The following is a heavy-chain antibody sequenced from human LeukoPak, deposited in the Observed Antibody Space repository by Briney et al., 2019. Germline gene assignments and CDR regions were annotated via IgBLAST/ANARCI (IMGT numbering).Heavy chain of an antibody. J-gene: IGHJ4*02. CDR3: ARDGLQAYYDSSGFFDY. D-gene: IGHD3-22*01. Sequence: KSGGSLRLSCAASGFTFSSYNMNWVRQAPGKGLEWAYSISGSSSFISYADSMQGRFTISRDNARNSIYLQMNSLRAEDTAVYYCARDGLQAYYDSSGFFDYWGQGTLVTVSS. V-gene: IGHV3-21*01. CDR1: GFTFSSYN. CDR2: ISGSSSFI.